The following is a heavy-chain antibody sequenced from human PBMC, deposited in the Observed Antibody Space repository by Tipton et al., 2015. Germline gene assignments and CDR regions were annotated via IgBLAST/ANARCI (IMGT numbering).Heavy chain of an antibody. V-gene: IGHV3-15*01. Sequence: SLRLSCAASGFTFNYAWMTWVRQAPGKGLEWVGRIKSIMDGGTTDYAAPVKGRFTISRDDSSNTLYLQMKSLKSEDTAVYYCTTEGPDFWSGYPYWGQGTLVTVSS. CDR2: IKSIMDGGTT. D-gene: IGHD3-3*01. J-gene: IGHJ4*02. CDR3: TTEGPDFWSGYPY. CDR1: GFTFNYAW.